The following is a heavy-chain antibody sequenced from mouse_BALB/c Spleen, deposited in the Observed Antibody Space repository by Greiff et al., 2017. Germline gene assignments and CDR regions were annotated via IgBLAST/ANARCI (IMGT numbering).Heavy chain of an antibody. Sequence: EVQLVESGGGLVQPGGSRKLSCAASGFTFSSFGMHWVRQAPEKGLEWVAYISSGSSTIYYADTVKGRFTISRDNPKNTLFLQMTSLRSEDTAMYYCARWWSYYFAMDYWGQGTSVTVSS. V-gene: IGHV5-17*02. CDR2: ISSGSSTI. CDR1: GFTFSSFG. CDR3: ARWWSYYFAMDY. D-gene: IGHD1-1*02. J-gene: IGHJ4*01.